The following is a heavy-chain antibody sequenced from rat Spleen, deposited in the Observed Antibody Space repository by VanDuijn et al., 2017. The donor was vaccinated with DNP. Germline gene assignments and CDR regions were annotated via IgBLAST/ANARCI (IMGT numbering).Heavy chain of an antibody. CDR3: ARGGRSYFDY. J-gene: IGHJ2*01. CDR2: INSNGGST. D-gene: IGHD1-11*01. V-gene: IGHV5-17*01. Sequence: EVQLVESGGGLVQPGRSLKLSCAASGFTFSDYAMAWVRQAPKKGLEWVTSINSNGGSTSYRDSVKGRFTISRDNAKNTLYLQMNSLRSEDTASYYCARGGRSYFDYWGQGVMVTVSS. CDR1: GFTFSDYA.